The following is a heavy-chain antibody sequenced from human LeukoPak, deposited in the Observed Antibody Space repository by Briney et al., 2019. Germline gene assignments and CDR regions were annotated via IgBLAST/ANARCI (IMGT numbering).Heavy chain of an antibody. V-gene: IGHV3-30*01. Sequence: PGRSLRLSCAASGFSFSSYPMHWVRQAPGKGLEWVAVVSEDGNKIFDADFVKGRFTISRDNSKNILYLQMNSLRGEDTAVYYCARGQLLSEAYVYYMDVWGKGTTVTVSS. D-gene: IGHD2-2*01. CDR3: ARGQLLSEAYVYYMDV. CDR2: VSEDGNKI. J-gene: IGHJ6*03. CDR1: GFSFSSYP.